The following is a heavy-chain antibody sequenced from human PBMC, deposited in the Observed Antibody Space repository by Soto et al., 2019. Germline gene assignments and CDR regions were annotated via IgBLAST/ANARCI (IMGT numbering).Heavy chain of an antibody. V-gene: IGHV3-21*06. CDR1: GFSFIGYN. D-gene: IGHD3-22*01. CDR3: ARVVYFDRSAYGL. CDR2: ISGDSNYI. Sequence: GSLRLSCAASGFSFIGYNMSLFGHSPWKGLEWVSSISGDSNYIYYADSVQGRFTISRDNAKNSVYLQMNSLRAEDTAVYYCARVVYFDRSAYGLWGQGTMVTVSS. J-gene: IGHJ3*01.